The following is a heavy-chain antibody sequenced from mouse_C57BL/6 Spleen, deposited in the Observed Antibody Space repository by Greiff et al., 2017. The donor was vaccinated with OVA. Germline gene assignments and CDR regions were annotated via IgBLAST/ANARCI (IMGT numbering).Heavy chain of an antibody. Sequence: VKLMESGPELVKPGASVKISCKASGYSFTSYYIHWVKQRPGQGLEWIGWIYPGSGNTKYNEKFKGKATLTADTSSSTAYMQLSSLTSEDSAVYYCASGYYYGSRRNYFDYWGQGTTLTVSS. CDR1: GYSFTSYY. CDR3: ASGYYYGSRRNYFDY. J-gene: IGHJ2*01. D-gene: IGHD1-1*01. V-gene: IGHV1-66*01. CDR2: IYPGSGNT.